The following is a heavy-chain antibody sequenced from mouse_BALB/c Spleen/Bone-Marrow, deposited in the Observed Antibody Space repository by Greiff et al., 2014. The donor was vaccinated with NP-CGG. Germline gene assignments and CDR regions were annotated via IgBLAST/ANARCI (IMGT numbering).Heavy chain of an antibody. Sequence: VQLQQSGGGLVQPGGSRKLSCAASGFTFSSFAMRWVRQAPEKGLKWVAYISSGSSTIYYADTVMGRFAIPRDNPKNTLFLQMTSLRSEDTAMYYCARSGSSSGYFDYWGQGTTLTVSS. J-gene: IGHJ2*01. CDR3: ARSGSSSGYFDY. V-gene: IGHV5-17*02. CDR1: GFTFSSFA. D-gene: IGHD1-1*01. CDR2: ISSGSSTI.